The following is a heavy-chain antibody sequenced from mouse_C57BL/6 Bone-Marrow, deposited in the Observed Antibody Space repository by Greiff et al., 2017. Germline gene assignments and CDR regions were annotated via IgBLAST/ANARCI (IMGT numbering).Heavy chain of an antibody. CDR2: IYPRSGNT. CDR3: EREYITTVVANGYCDV. CDR1: GYTFTSYG. J-gene: IGHJ1*03. D-gene: IGHD1-1*01. V-gene: IGHV1-81*01. Sequence: QVQLKESGAELARPGASVKLSCKASGYTFTSYGISWVKQRTGQGLEWIGEIYPRSGNTYYNEKFKGKATLTADKSSSTAYMELRSLTSEDSAVYFCEREYITTVVANGYCDVWGRGTRVSVPS.